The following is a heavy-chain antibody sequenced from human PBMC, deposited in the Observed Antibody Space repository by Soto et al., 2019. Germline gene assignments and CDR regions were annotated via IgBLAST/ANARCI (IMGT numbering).Heavy chain of an antibody. V-gene: IGHV1-8*01. Sequence: QVQLVQPGAEVRKPGASVKVSCKASGDIFTNFDFNWVRQVTGQGLEWIGWMRANSGDTGHDQKFQGRVRMTRDPSMNTAYWELSSLRAEDAAVYYCARYIYGQGYQAWGQGTLVFDSS. J-gene: IGHJ5*02. CDR3: ARYIYGQGYQA. CDR1: GDIFTNFD. CDR2: MRANSGDT. D-gene: IGHD2-15*01.